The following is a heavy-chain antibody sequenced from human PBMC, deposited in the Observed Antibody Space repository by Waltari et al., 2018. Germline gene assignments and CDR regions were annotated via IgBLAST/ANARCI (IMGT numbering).Heavy chain of an antibody. D-gene: IGHD2-21*02. CDR2: ISGGGGST. V-gene: IGHV3-23*01. Sequence: EVQLLESGGGLVQPGGSLRLSCAASGFTFSSYAMSWVRQAPGKGLEWVSGISGGGGSTYYADSVKGRFTISRDNSKNTLYLQMNNLRAEDTAVYYCAKRGGDYEFDYWGQGALVTVSS. CDR1: GFTFSSYA. CDR3: AKRGGDYEFDY. J-gene: IGHJ4*02.